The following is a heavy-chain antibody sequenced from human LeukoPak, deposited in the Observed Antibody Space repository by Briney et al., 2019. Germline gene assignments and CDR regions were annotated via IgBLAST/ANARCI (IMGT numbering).Heavy chain of an antibody. J-gene: IGHJ6*02. CDR2: ITYRGTA. CDR3: ARDHSGYDTYYGLDV. V-gene: IGHV4-61*01. D-gene: IGHD5-12*01. CDR1: GGSVSSGSFY. Sequence: PSETLSLTCTVSGGSVSSGSFYWTWNRQPPGKGLEYIGYITYRGTAKYNASLRSRVSISVQTSQNQFFLKLNSVTAADTAVYYCARDHSGYDTYYGLDVWGQGTTVIVSS.